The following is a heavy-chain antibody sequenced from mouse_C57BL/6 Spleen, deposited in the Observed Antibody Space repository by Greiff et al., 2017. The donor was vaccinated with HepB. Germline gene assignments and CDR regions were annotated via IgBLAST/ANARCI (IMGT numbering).Heavy chain of an antibody. Sequence: EVKLEESGGGLVKPGGSLKLSCAASGFTFSDYGMHWVRQAPEKGLEWVAYISSGSSTIYYADTVKGRFTISRYNAKNTLFLQMTSLRSEDTAMYYCARPGYYGSSYFDYWGQGTTLTVSS. V-gene: IGHV5-17*01. CDR3: ARPGYYGSSYFDY. J-gene: IGHJ2*01. CDR2: ISSGSSTI. D-gene: IGHD1-1*01. CDR1: GFTFSDYG.